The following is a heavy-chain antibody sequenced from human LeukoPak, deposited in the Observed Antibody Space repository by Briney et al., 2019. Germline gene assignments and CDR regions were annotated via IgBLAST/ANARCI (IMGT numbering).Heavy chain of an antibody. V-gene: IGHV4-34*01. Sequence: SETLSLTCAVYGGSFSGYYWSWIRQPPGKGLEWIGEINHSGSTNYNPSLKSRVTISVDKSKNHFSLKLSSVTAADTAVYYCARDESQEGSSPSYAFDIWGQGTMVTVSS. CDR2: INHSGST. CDR3: ARDESQEGSSPSYAFDI. CDR1: GGSFSGYY. J-gene: IGHJ3*02. D-gene: IGHD6-6*01.